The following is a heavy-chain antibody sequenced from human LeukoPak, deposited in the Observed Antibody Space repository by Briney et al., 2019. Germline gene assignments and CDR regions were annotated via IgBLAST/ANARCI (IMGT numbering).Heavy chain of an antibody. CDR3: ARDRDIAARTGYFDY. V-gene: IGHV3-11*04. Sequence: GGSLRLSCAASGFTFSDYYMSWIRQAPGKGLEWVSYISSSGSTIYYADSVKGRFTISRDNAKNSLYLQMNSLRAEDTAVYYCARDRDIAARTGYFDYWGQGTLVTVSS. D-gene: IGHD6-6*01. CDR2: ISSSGSTI. CDR1: GFTFSDYY. J-gene: IGHJ4*02.